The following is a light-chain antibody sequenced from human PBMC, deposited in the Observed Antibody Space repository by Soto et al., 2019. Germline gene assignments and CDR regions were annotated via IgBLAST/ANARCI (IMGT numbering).Light chain of an antibody. CDR1: HSMSYW. V-gene: IGKV1-5*03. CDR2: KAS. J-gene: IGKJ4*01. CDR3: QQYNNYWGLT. Sequence: DIQMTQSPSTLSASVGDRVTITCRASHSMSYWLAWYQQKPGKAPKLVIYKASTLESGVPSRFSGSGSGTEFTLTISSLQPDDFAIDYCQQYNNYWGLTFGGGTKVEIK.